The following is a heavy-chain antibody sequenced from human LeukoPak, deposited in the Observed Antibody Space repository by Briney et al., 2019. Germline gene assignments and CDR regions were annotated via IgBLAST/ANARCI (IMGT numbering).Heavy chain of an antibody. V-gene: IGHV4-59*12. J-gene: IGHJ5*02. CDR2: ISYSGSP. CDR3: ARGQGGGGSCWFDP. Sequence: PSDTLSLTCSVSGGSITSYYWSWIRQPPGKGLEWIAYISYSGSPNHNPSLKSPVTISLDTSKNHFSLELTSVTAADTAVYYCARGQGGGGSCWFDPWGQGTLVTVSS. D-gene: IGHD3-16*01. CDR1: GGSITSYY.